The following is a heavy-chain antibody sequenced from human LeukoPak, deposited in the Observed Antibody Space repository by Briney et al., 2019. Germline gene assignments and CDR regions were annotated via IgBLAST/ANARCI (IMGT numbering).Heavy chain of an antibody. CDR3: IKDMGFDLLKDAFHI. D-gene: IGHD1-26*01. V-gene: IGHV3-9*01. CDR2: ISWDSGSQ. CDR1: GFSLDDYA. Sequence: GRSLTLSCVGTGFSLDDYAMHWVRQVPGKGLEWVSSISWDSGSQAYADSVKGRFTISRDNAKNSLFLEMNSLRPEDTAFYYCIKDMGFDLLKDAFHIWGQGTLVTVSS. J-gene: IGHJ3*02.